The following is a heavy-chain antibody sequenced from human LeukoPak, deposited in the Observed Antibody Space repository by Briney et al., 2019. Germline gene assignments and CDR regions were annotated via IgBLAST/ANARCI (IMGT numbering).Heavy chain of an antibody. J-gene: IGHJ6*03. V-gene: IGHV4-59*01. Sequence: PSETLSLTCTVSGGSISSYYWSWIRQPPGKGLEWIGYIYYSGSTNYNPSLKSRVTISVDTSKNQFSLKLSSVTAADTAVYHCARGESGWAYYYYYYMDVWGKGTTVTVSS. CDR1: GGSISSYY. CDR3: ARGESGWAYYYYYYMDV. D-gene: IGHD6-19*01. CDR2: IYYSGST.